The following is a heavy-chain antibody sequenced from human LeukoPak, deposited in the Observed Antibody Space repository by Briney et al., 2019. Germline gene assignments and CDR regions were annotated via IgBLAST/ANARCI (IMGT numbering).Heavy chain of an antibody. V-gene: IGHV3-30*03. CDR1: GFTFSSYG. CDR2: ISYDGSNK. CDR3: AREGEGIDY. Sequence: SRGSLRLSCAASGFTFSSYGMHWVRRAPGKGLEWVAVISYDGSNKYYADSVKGRFTISRDNAKNSLYLQMNSLRAEDTAVYYCAREGEGIDYWGQGTLVTVSS. J-gene: IGHJ4*02. D-gene: IGHD2-21*01.